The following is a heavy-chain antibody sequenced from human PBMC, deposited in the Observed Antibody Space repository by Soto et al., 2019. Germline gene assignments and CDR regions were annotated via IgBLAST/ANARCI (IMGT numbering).Heavy chain of an antibody. CDR3: ARDDPGIAAAVTDPYYYGRDV. V-gene: IGHV1-69*01. CDR1: GGTFSSYA. D-gene: IGHD6-13*01. CDR2: IIPIFGTA. J-gene: IGHJ6*02. Sequence: QVQLVQSGAEVKKPGSSVKVSCKASGGTFSSYAISWVRQAPGQGLEWMGGIIPIFGTANYAQKFQGRVTITADESTSTAYMELSSLRSEDTAVYYCARDDPGIAAAVTDPYYYGRDVWGQGTTVTVSS.